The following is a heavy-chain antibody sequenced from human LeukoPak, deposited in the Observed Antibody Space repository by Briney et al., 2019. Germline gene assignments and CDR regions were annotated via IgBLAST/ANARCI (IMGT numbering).Heavy chain of an antibody. Sequence: SVKVSCKASGGAFSSYAISWVRQAPGQGLEWMGGIIPIFGTANYAQKFQGRVTITADKSTSTAYMELSSLRSEDTAVYYCARDQPITFGGVIVLDYWGQGTLVTVSS. CDR2: IIPIFGTA. V-gene: IGHV1-69*06. CDR3: ARDQPITFGGVIVLDY. CDR1: GGAFSSYA. D-gene: IGHD3-16*02. J-gene: IGHJ4*02.